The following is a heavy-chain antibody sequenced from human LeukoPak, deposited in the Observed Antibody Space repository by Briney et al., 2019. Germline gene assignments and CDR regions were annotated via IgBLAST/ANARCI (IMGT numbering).Heavy chain of an antibody. CDR3: AKDPVGHNWYFHL. Sequence: GGSLRLSCAASGLTFYSYAMSWVRQAPGRGLEWVSVISGSGGNTYYADSVKGRFTIARDNSKNTLYLQMNSLRAEDTAVYYCAKDPVGHNWYFHLWGQRTLVTVSS. D-gene: IGHD1-26*01. V-gene: IGHV3-23*01. CDR2: ISGSGGNT. CDR1: GLTFYSYA. J-gene: IGHJ1*01.